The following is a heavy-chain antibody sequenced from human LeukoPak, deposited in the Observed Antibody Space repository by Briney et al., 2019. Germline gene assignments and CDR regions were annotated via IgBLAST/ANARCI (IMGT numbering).Heavy chain of an antibody. CDR1: GYSFTNFW. V-gene: IGHV5-51*01. Sequence: GECLKISCKGSGYSFTNFWIGWVRQMPGRGLEWMGIVYPGDSETRYSPSFQGQVTISADKSISTAYLQWNSLKASDTAMYYCARRRDLYPGSYYPFDYWGQGTLVTVSS. CDR3: ARRRDLYPGSYYPFDY. CDR2: VYPGDSET. D-gene: IGHD1-26*01. J-gene: IGHJ4*02.